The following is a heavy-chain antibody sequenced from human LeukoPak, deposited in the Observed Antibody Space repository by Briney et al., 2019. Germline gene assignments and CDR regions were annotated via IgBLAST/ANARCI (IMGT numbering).Heavy chain of an antibody. CDR1: GFTFSGSA. V-gene: IGHV3-15*01. CDR2: IKDRTDGGIT. J-gene: IGHJ4*02. D-gene: IGHD3-3*01. CDR3: TTMKLGVGAFDY. Sequence: GGSLRLSCAASGFTFSGSAMHWVRQAPGKGLEWVGRIKDRTDGGITDYAAPVKGRFTISRDDSKNTLYLQMNSLKIVDTAVYYCTTMKLGVGAFDYWGQGTLVTVPS.